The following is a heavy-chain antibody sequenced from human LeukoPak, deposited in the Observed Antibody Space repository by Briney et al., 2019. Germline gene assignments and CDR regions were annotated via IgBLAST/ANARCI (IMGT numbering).Heavy chain of an antibody. CDR3: ARDGVSYDSSGVFDY. CDR1: GGSISSSSYY. CDR2: IYYSGST. Sequence: MPSETLSLTCTVSGGSISSSSYYWGWIRQPPGKGLEWIGSIYYSGSTYYNPSLKSRVTISVDTSKNQFSLKLSSVTAADTAVYYCARDGVSYDSSGVFDYWGQGTLVTVSS. V-gene: IGHV4-39*07. J-gene: IGHJ4*02. D-gene: IGHD3-22*01.